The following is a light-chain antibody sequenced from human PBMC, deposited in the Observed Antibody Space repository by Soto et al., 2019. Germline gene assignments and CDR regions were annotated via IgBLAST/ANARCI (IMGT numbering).Light chain of an antibody. CDR2: DAS. CDR1: QSVSSY. CDR3: QQRNNLLS. J-gene: IGKJ4*01. Sequence: EIVLTQSPATLSLSPGERATLSCRASQSVSSYLAWYQQKPGQAPRLLIYDASNRATGIPARFSGSGSGTDFTLTISSLEPEDFAAYYCQQRNNLLSFGGGTKVEIK. V-gene: IGKV3-11*01.